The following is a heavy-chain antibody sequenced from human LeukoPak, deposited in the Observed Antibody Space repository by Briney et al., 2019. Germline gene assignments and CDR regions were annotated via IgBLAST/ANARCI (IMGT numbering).Heavy chain of an antibody. CDR2: ISSSSTTI. J-gene: IGHJ4*02. D-gene: IGHD1-26*01. CDR1: GFTFSSYS. V-gene: IGHV3-48*01. Sequence: GGSLRLSCAASGFTFSSYSMSWVRQAPGKGLEWVSYISSSSTTIYYADSVKGRFTISRDNAKNSLYLQMNSLRAEDTAVYYCARTSGSNYGYFDYWGQGTLVTVSS. CDR3: ARTSGSNYGYFDY.